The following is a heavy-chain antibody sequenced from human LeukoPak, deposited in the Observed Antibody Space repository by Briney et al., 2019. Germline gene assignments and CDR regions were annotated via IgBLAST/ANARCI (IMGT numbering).Heavy chain of an antibody. CDR2: ISSSGSSI. V-gene: IGHV3-11*04. J-gene: IGHJ4*02. D-gene: IGHD5-12*01. CDR3: ARDGTYTDYDPDFDI. Sequence: GGSLRLSCAASGFTVSSNYMSWVRQAPGKGLEWVSYISSSGSSIFYADSVKGRFTISRDNAKNSLYLQMNSLRAEDTAVFYCARDGTYTDYDPDFDIWGQGTLVTVSS. CDR1: GFTVSSNY.